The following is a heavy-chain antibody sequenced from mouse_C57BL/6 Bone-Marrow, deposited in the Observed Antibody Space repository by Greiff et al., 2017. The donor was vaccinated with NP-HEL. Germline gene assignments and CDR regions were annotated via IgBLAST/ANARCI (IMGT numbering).Heavy chain of an antibody. CDR1: GFTFSDYY. CDR2: ISNGGGST. D-gene: IGHD2-2*01. CDR3: ASPYGYEGYFDV. V-gene: IGHV5-12*01. Sequence: EVKVEESGGGLVQPGGSLKLSCAASGFTFSDYYMYWVRQTPEKRLEWVAYISNGGGSTYYPDTVKGRFTISRDNAKNTLYLQMSRLKSEDTAMYYCASPYGYEGYFDVWGTGTTVTVSS. J-gene: IGHJ1*03.